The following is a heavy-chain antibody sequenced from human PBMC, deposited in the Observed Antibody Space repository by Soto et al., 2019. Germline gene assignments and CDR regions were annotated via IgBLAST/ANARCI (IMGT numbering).Heavy chain of an antibody. Sequence: GGSLRLSCVGSGFTFSNFSINWVRQAPGKGLEWVSSISSRSDIYYADSLKGRFTISRDNAKNSVSLQMNSLRDEDTAVYYCAREYTAWPLAYGLYVWGRGTTFTVAS. CDR3: AREYTAWPLAYGLYV. CDR2: ISSRSDI. J-gene: IGHJ6*02. V-gene: IGHV3-21*01. CDR1: GFTFSNFS. D-gene: IGHD2-2*02.